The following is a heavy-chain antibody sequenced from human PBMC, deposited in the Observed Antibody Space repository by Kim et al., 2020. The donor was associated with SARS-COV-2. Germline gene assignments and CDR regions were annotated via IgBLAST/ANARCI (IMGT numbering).Heavy chain of an antibody. CDR1: GGTFSSYA. Sequence: SVKVSCKASGGTFSSYAISWVRQAPGQGLEWMGVIIPIFGTANYAQKFQGRVTITADKSTSTAYMELSSLRSEDTAVYYCASDPQGNWFDPWGQGTLVTVSS. CDR3: ASDPQGNWFDP. J-gene: IGHJ5*02. V-gene: IGHV1-69*06. CDR2: IIPIFGTA.